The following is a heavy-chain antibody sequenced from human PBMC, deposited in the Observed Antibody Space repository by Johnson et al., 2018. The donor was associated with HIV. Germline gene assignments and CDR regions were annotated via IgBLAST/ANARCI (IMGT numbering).Heavy chain of an antibody. CDR1: GFTFSSYW. CDR3: ARLPSGYNRDTFNI. CDR2: IKQDGSEK. D-gene: IGHD5-18*01. J-gene: IGHJ3*02. V-gene: IGHV3-7*01. Sequence: VQLVESGGGVVQPGGSLRLSCAASGFTFSSYWMSWVRQAPGKGLEWVANIKQDGSEKYYVDSVKGRFTVSRDNAKNSLYLQMNSLRAEDTATYYCARLPSGYNRDTFNIWGQGTMVTVSS.